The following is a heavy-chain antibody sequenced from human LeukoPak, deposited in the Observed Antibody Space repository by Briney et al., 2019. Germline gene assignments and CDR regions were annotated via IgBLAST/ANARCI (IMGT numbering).Heavy chain of an antibody. CDR2: ISAYNGNT. CDR3: ARRGGGGAFDI. D-gene: IGHD3-16*01. V-gene: IGHV1-18*01. J-gene: IGHJ3*02. Sequence: ASVKVSCKTSGYTFTSYGISWVRQAPGQGLEWMGWISAYNGNTNYAQKFQGRVTITADESTSTAYMELSSLRSEDTAVYYCARRGGGGAFDIWGQGTMVTVSS. CDR1: GYTFTSYG.